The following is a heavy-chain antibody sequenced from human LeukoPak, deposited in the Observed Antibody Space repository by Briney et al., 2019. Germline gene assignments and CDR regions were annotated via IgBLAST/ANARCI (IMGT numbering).Heavy chain of an antibody. J-gene: IGHJ4*02. CDR3: VKRARLADN. Sequence: PGGSLRLSCAASGFTFSDYYMNWIRQAPGKGLEWLSYIGPNGNDINYADSVGGRFTISRDNAKNSLFLQMNSLRAEDTAVYYCVKRARLADNWGQGILVTVSS. V-gene: IGHV3-11*04. CDR2: IGPNGNDI. CDR1: GFTFSDYY. D-gene: IGHD6-6*01.